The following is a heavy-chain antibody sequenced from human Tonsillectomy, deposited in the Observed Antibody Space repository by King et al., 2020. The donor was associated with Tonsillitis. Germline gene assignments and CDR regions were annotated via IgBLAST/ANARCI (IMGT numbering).Heavy chain of an antibody. V-gene: IGHV3-15*07. J-gene: IGHJ4*02. Sequence: KAGMNWVRQAPWQGLEWVGRIKSKTDGWTKDYAAPVNCRFSISIDDLKNTLYLQMNSLKTEATAVYYCTTDGPCGYGEPQCDYWSQRTLVTVSS. D-gene: IGHD4-17*01. CDR3: TTDGPCGYGEPQCDY. CDR1: KAG. CDR2: IKSKTDGWTK.